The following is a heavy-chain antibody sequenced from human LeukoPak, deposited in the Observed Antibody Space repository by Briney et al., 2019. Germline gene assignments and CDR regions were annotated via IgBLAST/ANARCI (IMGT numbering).Heavy chain of an antibody. D-gene: IGHD6-6*01. CDR1: GFTFSSYA. J-gene: IGHJ4*02. Sequence: GRSLRLSCAASGFTFSSYAMHWVRQAPGKGLEWVAVIWYDGSNKYYADSVKGRFTISRDNSKNTLYLQMNSLRAEDTAVYYCARDLEPGGIAALSWGQGTLVTVSS. CDR2: IWYDGSNK. V-gene: IGHV3-33*08. CDR3: ARDLEPGGIAALS.